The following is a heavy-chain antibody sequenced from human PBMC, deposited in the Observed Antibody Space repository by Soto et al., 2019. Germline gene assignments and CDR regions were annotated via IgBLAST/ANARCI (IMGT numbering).Heavy chain of an antibody. V-gene: IGHV3-23*01. D-gene: IGHD7-27*01. J-gene: IGHJ5*01. CDR2: MSSASSTT. Sequence: EVQVIESGGGLLQPGGSLRLSCATSGFTFGNFAMSWVRQAPGRGLEWVSGMSSASSTTYYGDSVKGRFTISRDTSKNTLYLQMNSLRDEDTAVYFCVRDVNWGFDSWGQGTLVTVSS. CDR3: VRDVNWGFDS. CDR1: GFTFGNFA.